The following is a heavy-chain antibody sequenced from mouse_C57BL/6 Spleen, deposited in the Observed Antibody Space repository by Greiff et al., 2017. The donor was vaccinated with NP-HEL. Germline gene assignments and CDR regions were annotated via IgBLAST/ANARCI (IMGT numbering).Heavy chain of an antibody. CDR2: IWTGGGT. V-gene: IGHV2-9-1*01. D-gene: IGHD1-1*01. CDR3: ARGTVVNYYAMDY. CDR1: GFSLTSYA. J-gene: IGHJ4*01. Sequence: VQVVESGPGLVAPSQSLSITCTVSGFSLTSYAISWVRQPPGKGLEWLGVIWTGGGTNYNSALKSRLSISKDNSKSQVFLKMNSLQTDDTARYYCARGTVVNYYAMDYWGQGTSVTVSS.